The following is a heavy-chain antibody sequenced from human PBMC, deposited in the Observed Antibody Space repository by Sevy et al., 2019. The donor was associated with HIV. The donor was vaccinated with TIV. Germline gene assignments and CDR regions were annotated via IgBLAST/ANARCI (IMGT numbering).Heavy chain of an antibody. CDR3: ARDDGNYYFHY. D-gene: IGHD1-7*01. J-gene: IGHJ4*02. CDR1: GFTFSKYW. V-gene: IGHV3-7*01. Sequence: GGSLRLSCAASGFTFSKYWMGWVRPAPGKGLEWVANIKQDAGPKYYVDSVKGRFTISRDNAKNSLYLQMNSLRAEDTAVYFCARDDGNYYFHYWGQGTLVTVSS. CDR2: IKQDAGPK.